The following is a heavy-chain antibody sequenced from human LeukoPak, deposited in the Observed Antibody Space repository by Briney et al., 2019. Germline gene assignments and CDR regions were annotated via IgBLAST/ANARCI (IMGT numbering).Heavy chain of an antibody. V-gene: IGHV3-53*01. D-gene: IGHD3-3*01. CDR2: IYIEYQT. J-gene: IGHJ3*01. CDR1: EFTFY. Sequence: PGGSLRLSCAVSEFTFYMTWVRQAPGKGLEWVASIYIEYQTYYADFMKGGFTISRHNSKNTLDLQMNTLRPEDSALYYCAIVGRRSGNAFDVWGQGTMVTVSS. CDR3: AIVGRRSGNAFDV.